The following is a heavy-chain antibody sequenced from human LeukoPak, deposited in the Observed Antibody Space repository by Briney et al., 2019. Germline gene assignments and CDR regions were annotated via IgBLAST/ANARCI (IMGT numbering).Heavy chain of an antibody. CDR2: ISRSGDTV. CDR3: ARTRSGYNLFDY. D-gene: IGHD5-24*01. CDR1: GFTFPYYE. V-gene: IGHV3-48*03. Sequence: GGSLRLSCAASGFTFPYYEMNWIRQAPGKGLEWISYISRSGDTVYYADSVKGRFTISRDHAENSLYLKMNSLRAEDTAVYYCARTRSGYNLFDYWGQGTLVTVSS. J-gene: IGHJ4*02.